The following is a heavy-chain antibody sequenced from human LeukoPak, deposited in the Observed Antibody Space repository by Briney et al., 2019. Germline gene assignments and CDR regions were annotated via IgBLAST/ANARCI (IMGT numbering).Heavy chain of an antibody. CDR3: ATPARYYDSSGYFYHY. J-gene: IGHJ4*02. D-gene: IGHD3-22*01. Sequence: WVRQAPGKGLEWIGSIYYSGTTYYNPSLKSRVTISLDTFKNQFSLQLSSVTAADTAVYYCATPARYYDSSGYFYHYWGQGTLVTVSS. V-gene: IGHV4-39*01. CDR2: IYYSGTT.